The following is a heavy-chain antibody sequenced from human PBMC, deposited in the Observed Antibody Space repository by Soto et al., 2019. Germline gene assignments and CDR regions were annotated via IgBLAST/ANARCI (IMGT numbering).Heavy chain of an antibody. V-gene: IGHV3-53*01. J-gene: IGHJ4*02. CDR3: GTPPGGGGY. Sequence: EVQLVESGGGLIQPGGSLRLSCAVSGFTVSNNYMSWVRQAPGKGLEGVSVIYSGGYTAYGDSVKGRFTISRDNSKNNLFLKMNSRGAEAPAVYYWGTPPGGGGYWGQGTLVTVSS. D-gene: IGHD3-10*01. CDR1: GFTVSNNY. CDR2: IYSGGYT.